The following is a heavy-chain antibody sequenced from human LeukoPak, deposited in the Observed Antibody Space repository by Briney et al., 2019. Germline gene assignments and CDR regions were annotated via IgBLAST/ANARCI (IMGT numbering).Heavy chain of an antibody. CDR3: ARGVIGENWFDP. J-gene: IGHJ5*02. CDR2: INWNGGST. D-gene: IGHD3-10*01. CDR1: GFTFDDYG. V-gene: IGHV3-20*01. Sequence: GGSLRLSCAASGFTFDDYGMSWVRQAPGKGLEWVSGINWNGGSTGYADSVKGRFTISRDNAKNSLYLQMNSLRAEDTALYHCARGVIGENWFDPWGQGTLVTVSS.